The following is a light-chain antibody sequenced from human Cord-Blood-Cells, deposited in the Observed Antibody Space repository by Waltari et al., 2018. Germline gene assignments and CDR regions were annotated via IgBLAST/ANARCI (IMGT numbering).Light chain of an antibody. J-gene: IGKJ4*01. CDR2: GAS. V-gene: IGKV3-15*01. CDR1: QSVSRN. CDR3: QQYNNWPPVT. Sequence: EIVMTQPPATLSVSPGERAALPCRASQSVSRNLAWYQQKPGQAPRLLIYGASTRATGIPARFSGSGSGTEFTLTISSLQSEDFAVYYCQQYNNWPPVTFGGGTKVEIK.